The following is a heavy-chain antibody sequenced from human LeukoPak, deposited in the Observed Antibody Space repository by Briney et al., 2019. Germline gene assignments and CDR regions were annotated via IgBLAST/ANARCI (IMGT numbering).Heavy chain of an antibody. J-gene: IGHJ4*02. Sequence: MPSETLSLTCTVSGGSISSSSYYWGWIRQPPGKGLEWIGSIYYSGSTYYNPSLKSRVTISVDTSKNQFSLKLSSVTAADTVVYYCARGYYDILTGAYYFDYWGQGTLVTVSS. CDR1: GGSISSSSYY. CDR3: ARGYYDILTGAYYFDY. CDR2: IYYSGST. V-gene: IGHV4-39*01. D-gene: IGHD3-9*01.